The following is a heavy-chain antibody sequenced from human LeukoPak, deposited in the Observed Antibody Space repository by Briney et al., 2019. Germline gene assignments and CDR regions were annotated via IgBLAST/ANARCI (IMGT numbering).Heavy chain of an antibody. CDR3: AREGNSWGGERVHFDI. D-gene: IGHD2/OR15-2a*01. Sequence: ASVKVSCKASGYTFTSYGISWVRQAPGQGLEWMGWISAYNGNTNYAQKLQGRVTMTRDTSTSTVYMELSSLRSEDTAVYYCAREGNSWGGERVHFDIWGQGTMVTVSS. CDR2: ISAYNGNT. J-gene: IGHJ3*02. V-gene: IGHV1-18*01. CDR1: GYTFTSYG.